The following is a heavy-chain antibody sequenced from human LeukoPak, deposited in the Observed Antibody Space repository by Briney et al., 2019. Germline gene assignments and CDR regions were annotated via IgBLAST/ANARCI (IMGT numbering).Heavy chain of an antibody. CDR3: ARYGGSGWVIDN. Sequence: PSETLSLTCTVSGGSISSYYWTWIRQPPGKGLEWIGYIYYTGATSYNPSLKSRVTISVDTSKKQFSLKLTSVTAADTAVYYCARYGGSGWVIDNWSQGTLVTVPS. J-gene: IGHJ4*02. CDR2: IYYTGAT. V-gene: IGHV4-59*08. D-gene: IGHD6-19*01. CDR1: GGSISSYY.